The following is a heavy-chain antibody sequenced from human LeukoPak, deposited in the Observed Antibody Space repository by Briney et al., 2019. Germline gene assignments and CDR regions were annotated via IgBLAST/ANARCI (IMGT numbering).Heavy chain of an antibody. CDR3: ARWARYCSSGSCYSWFDP. D-gene: IGHD2-15*01. CDR1: GFTFRSYW. V-gene: IGHV3-7*01. CDR2: MKLDGSEE. Sequence: GGSVRLSCAASGFTFRSYWMSWVRQAPGKGLEWVANMKLDGSEEYYVDSVKGRFTISSDNAKNSLYLQMNSLRVDDTAVYYCARWARYCSSGSCYSWFDPWGQGTLVTVSS. J-gene: IGHJ5*02.